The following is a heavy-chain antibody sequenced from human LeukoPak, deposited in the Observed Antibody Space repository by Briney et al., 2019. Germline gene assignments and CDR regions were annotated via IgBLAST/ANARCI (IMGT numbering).Heavy chain of an antibody. J-gene: IGHJ6*03. CDR3: ARVYRYYYYYMDV. V-gene: IGHV4-34*01. D-gene: IGHD1-14*01. CDR2: INHSGST. Sequence: PSEILSLTCTVSGGSISSYYWSWIRQPPGKGLEWIGEINHSGSTNYNPSLKSRVTISVDTSKNQFSLKLSSVTAADTAVYYCARVYRYYYYYMDVWGKGTTVTISS. CDR1: GGSISSYY.